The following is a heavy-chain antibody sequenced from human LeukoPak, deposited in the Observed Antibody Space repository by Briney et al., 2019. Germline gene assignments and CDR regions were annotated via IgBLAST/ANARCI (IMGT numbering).Heavy chain of an antibody. Sequence: ASVNVSCTASGYTFTDYYMNWVRQAPGQGLEWMGWINPNSGGTNYAQKVQGRVTMTRDTSISTAYMEMSKLRSDDTAVYYCASFGSGKYYRFDSWGQGTLVTVSS. V-gene: IGHV1-2*02. CDR2: INPNSGGT. D-gene: IGHD3-10*01. CDR1: GYTFTDYY. CDR3: ASFGSGKYYRFDS. J-gene: IGHJ4*02.